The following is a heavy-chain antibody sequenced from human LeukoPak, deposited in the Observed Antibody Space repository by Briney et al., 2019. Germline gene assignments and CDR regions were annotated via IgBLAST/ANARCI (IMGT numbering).Heavy chain of an antibody. CDR1: GGSISTYY. CDR3: ARVQLPATKGAFDI. Sequence: PSETLSLTRSVSGGSISTYYWSWIRQPAGRGLEWIGRIYTSGGTNYNPSLKSRATMSVDTSKNQFSLRMTSVTAADTALYWCARVQLPATKGAFDIWGQGTMVTVPS. V-gene: IGHV4-4*07. CDR2: IYTSGGT. J-gene: IGHJ3*02. D-gene: IGHD2-2*01.